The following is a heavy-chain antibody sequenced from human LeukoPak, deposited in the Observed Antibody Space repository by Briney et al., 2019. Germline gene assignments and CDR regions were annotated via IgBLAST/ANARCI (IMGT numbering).Heavy chain of an antibody. Sequence: GGSLRLSCAASGFTFSSYAMSWVRQAPGKGLEWVSAINGSGGTTYYADSVKGRFTISRDNSKNTLYLQMSSLRAENTAVYYVGKGVGITRLVVGVDYWGQGTLVTVSS. CDR1: GFTFSSYA. CDR3: GKGVGITRLVVGVDY. J-gene: IGHJ4*02. D-gene: IGHD3-22*01. V-gene: IGHV3-23*01. CDR2: INGSGGTT.